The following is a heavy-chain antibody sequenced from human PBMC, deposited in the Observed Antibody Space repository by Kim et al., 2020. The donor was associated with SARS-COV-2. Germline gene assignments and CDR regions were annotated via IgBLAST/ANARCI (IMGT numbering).Heavy chain of an antibody. V-gene: IGHV3-7*01. D-gene: IGHD3-3*01. CDR2: MKADETMK. CDR3: ASDYAFKLEV. CDR1: GFTFSSYW. J-gene: IGHJ6*02. Sequence: GGSLRLSCVASGFTFSSYWMSWVRQAPGKGLEWVAYMKADETMKHNVDSVKDRFTISRDNAKNSLYLQMHSVGAEDTAVYYCASDYAFKLEVWGHGTTVTVSS.